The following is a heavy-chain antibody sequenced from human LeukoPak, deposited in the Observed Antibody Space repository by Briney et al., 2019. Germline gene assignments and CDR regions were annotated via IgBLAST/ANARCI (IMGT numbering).Heavy chain of an antibody. D-gene: IGHD3-10*01. CDR3: ARWFGERVIDN. J-gene: IGHJ4*02. V-gene: IGHV3-30*03. Sequence: GRSLRLSCAASGFNFRRFGMHWVRQAPGKGPEWVAVISDAGRNDNYGDSVKGRFAISKDNSRNMLYLQMNSLRPEDTAVYYCARWFGERVIDNWGQGILVTVSS. CDR2: ISDAGRND. CDR1: GFNFRRFG.